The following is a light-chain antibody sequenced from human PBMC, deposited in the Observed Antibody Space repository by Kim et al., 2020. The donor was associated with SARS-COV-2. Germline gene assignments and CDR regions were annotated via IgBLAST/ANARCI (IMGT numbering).Light chain of an antibody. CDR3: QQYDTYPLT. V-gene: IGKV1-5*03. Sequence: DIQMTQSPSTLSASVGDRVTITCWASQGISSWLAWYQQKPGKVPRLLIYKASSLESGVPSRFSGRGTGTEFTLTISGLQPDDFATYFCQQYDTYPLTFGGGTKVDIK. J-gene: IGKJ4*01. CDR2: KAS. CDR1: QGISSW.